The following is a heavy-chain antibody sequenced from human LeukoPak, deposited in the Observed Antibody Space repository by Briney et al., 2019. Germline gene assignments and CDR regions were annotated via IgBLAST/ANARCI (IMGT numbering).Heavy chain of an antibody. D-gene: IGHD3-22*01. Sequence: PSETLSLTCTVSGGSISSGGYSWSRIRQPPGKDLEWIGYIYHSGNTYYKPSLKSRVTISVDRSKNQFSLKLTSVTAADTAVYYCARGGDSSGFYYYFDYWGQGTLVTVSS. CDR2: IYHSGNT. CDR3: ARGGDSSGFYYYFDY. J-gene: IGHJ4*02. CDR1: GGSISSGGYS. V-gene: IGHV4-30-2*01.